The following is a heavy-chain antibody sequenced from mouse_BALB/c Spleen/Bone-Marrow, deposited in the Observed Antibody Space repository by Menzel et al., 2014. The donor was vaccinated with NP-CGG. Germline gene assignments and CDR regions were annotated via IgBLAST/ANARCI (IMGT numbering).Heavy chain of an antibody. Sequence: VQLQQSGAELVKPGASVKSSCTASGFNIKDTYMHWVKERPEQGLEWIGRIDPANGNTKYDPKFQGKATITADTSSNTAYLQLSSLTSEDTAVYYCVCGRDWYFDVWGAGTTVTVSS. CDR2: IDPANGNT. D-gene: IGHD1-1*01. CDR1: GFNIKDTY. V-gene: IGHV14-3*02. CDR3: VCGRDWYFDV. J-gene: IGHJ1*01.